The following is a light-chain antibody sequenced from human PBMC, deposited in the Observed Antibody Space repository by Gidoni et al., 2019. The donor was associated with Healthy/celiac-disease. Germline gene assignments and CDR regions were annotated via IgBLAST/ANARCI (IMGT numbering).Light chain of an antibody. J-gene: IGKJ1*01. V-gene: IGKV4-1*01. CDR1: QSVLYSSNNKNY. Sequence: DIVMTQSPDSLAVSLGERATINCKSSQSVLYSSNNKNYLAWYQQKPGQPPKLLIYWASTRESGVPDRFSGSGSGTDFTLTISSLQAEDVAVYYCQQYRVLLRTFXQXTKVEIK. CDR3: QQYRVLLRT. CDR2: WAS.